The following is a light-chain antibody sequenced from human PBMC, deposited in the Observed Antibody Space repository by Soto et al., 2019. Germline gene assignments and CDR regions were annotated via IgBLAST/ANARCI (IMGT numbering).Light chain of an antibody. CDR3: QQYADSPLT. CDR1: QSATSNY. CDR2: GAS. Sequence: EIVLTQSPGTQSLSPGERATLSCRASQSATSNYLAWYQQKPGQAPRLLIYGASTRVAGIPDRFSGSGSGTDFTLTVSRLEPEDFAVYYCQQYADSPLTFGGGTKVDIK. V-gene: IGKV3-20*01. J-gene: IGKJ4*01.